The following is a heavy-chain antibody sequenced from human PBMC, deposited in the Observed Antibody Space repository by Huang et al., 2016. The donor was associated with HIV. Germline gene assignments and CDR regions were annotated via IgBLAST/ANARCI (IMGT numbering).Heavy chain of an antibody. Sequence: QITLKESGPTLVKPTQTLTLTCTFSGFSLSATGVAVGWIRQPPGKALEWLGIIYWDDDTRYSPSLKIRLTITKDPSKNQVILTMANMDPVDTATYYCARRPFGWTYMDVWGKGTTVTVSS. J-gene: IGHJ6*03. CDR1: GFSLSATGVA. CDR3: ARRPFGWTYMDV. CDR2: IYWDDDT. V-gene: IGHV2-5*02. D-gene: IGHD6-19*01.